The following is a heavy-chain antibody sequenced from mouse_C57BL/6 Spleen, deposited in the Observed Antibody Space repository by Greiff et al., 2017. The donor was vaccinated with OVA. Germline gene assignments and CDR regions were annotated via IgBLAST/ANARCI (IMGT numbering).Heavy chain of an antibody. J-gene: IGHJ2*01. CDR3: ARWGYSNYYYDD. CDR2: IYPGSGST. V-gene: IGHV1-55*01. D-gene: IGHD2-5*01. CDR1: GYSFTSYW. Sequence: QVQLQQPGAELVKPGASVKMSCKASGYSFTSYWITWVKQRPGQGLEWIGDIYPGSGSTNYNETFKSKATLTVDTSSSTAYMQLSSLTSENSAVYKCARWGYSNYYYDDWGQGTTLTVSS.